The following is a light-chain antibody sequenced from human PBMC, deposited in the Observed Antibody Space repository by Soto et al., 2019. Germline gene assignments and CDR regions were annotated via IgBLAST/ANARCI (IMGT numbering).Light chain of an antibody. CDR2: DVS. CDR3: TSYAGRNSYV. CDR1: SSDVGGYNY. Sequence: QSVLTQPPSASGSPGQSVTISCTGTSSDVGGYNYVSWYQQHPGKAPKLMIYDVSKRPSGVPDRFSGSKSDNTASLTVSGLQTEDEADYYCTSYAGRNSYVFGTGTKVTVL. J-gene: IGLJ1*01. V-gene: IGLV2-8*01.